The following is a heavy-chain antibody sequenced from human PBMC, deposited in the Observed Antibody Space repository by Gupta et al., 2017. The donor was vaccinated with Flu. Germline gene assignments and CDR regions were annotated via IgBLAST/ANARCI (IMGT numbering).Heavy chain of an antibody. Sequence: QVQLLQSGAEVTKPGASVKVSCKAYGYTFTGYYMHWVRQAPGQGLEWMGWINPNSGGTNYAQNVQGRVTMTRDTSISTAYMELSRLRSDDTAVYYCASRGGPHFDYWGQGTLVTVSS. J-gene: IGHJ4*02. V-gene: IGHV1-2*02. CDR3: ASRGGPHFDY. D-gene: IGHD4-23*01. CDR1: GYTFTGYY. CDR2: INPNSGGT.